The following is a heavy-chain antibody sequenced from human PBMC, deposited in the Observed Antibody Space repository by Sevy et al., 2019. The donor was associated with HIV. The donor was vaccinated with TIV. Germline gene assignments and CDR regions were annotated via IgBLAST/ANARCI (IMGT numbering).Heavy chain of an antibody. D-gene: IGHD3-22*01. Sequence: GGSLRLSCAASGFTFSSYSMNWVRQAPGKGLEWVSSISSSSSNIYYADSVKGRFTISRDNAKNSLYLQMNSLRDEDTALYYWAREDYDDSSGYGYWGQGTLVTVSS. CDR3: AREDYDDSSGYGY. V-gene: IGHV3-48*02. CDR2: ISSSSSNI. CDR1: GFTFSSYS. J-gene: IGHJ4*02.